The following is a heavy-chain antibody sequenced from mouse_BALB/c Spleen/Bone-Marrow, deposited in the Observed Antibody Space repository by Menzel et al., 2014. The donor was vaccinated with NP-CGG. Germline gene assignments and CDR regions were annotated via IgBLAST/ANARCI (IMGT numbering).Heavy chain of an antibody. D-gene: IGHD2-3*01. V-gene: IGHV1S81*02. J-gene: IGHJ3*01. Sequence: QVQLQQSGAELVKPGASVRLSCKASGYSFTSYWIHWVKQRPGQGLEWIGEINPSNGRNNYNEEFKNKATLTVDKSSSTAYMQLSSLTSEDSAVYYCARYDGPAWFAYWGQGTLVTVSA. CDR1: GYSFTSYW. CDR3: ARYDGPAWFAY. CDR2: INPSNGRN.